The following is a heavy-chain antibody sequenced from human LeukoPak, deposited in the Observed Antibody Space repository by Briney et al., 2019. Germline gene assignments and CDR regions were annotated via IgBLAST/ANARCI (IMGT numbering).Heavy chain of an antibody. CDR3: ARLASSGSLDY. J-gene: IGHJ4*02. CDR1: GGSIISVSYY. V-gene: IGHV4-39*01. CDR2: IYFSGRT. D-gene: IGHD6-19*01. Sequence: PSETLSLTCTVSGGSIISVSYYWGWVRQPPGKGLEWIGSIYFSGRTSYNPPVKSRVSISEDTPKKQFFLKLSSLTAADRADIYCARLASSGSLDYWDQGTLVTVSS.